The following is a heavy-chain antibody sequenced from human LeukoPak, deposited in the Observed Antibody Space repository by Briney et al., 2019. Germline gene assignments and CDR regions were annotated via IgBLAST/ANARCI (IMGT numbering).Heavy chain of an antibody. J-gene: IGHJ4*02. CDR3: AGSPTGIVLMVYAIGPFDY. D-gene: IGHD2-8*01. Sequence: GASVKVSCKASGYTFTSYGISWVRQAPGQGLEWMGWISAYNGNTNYAQKLQGRVTMTTDTSTSTAYMELSSLRSEDTAVYYCAGSPTGIVLMVYAIGPFDYWGQGTLVTVSS. CDR1: GYTFTSYG. CDR2: ISAYNGNT. V-gene: IGHV1-18*01.